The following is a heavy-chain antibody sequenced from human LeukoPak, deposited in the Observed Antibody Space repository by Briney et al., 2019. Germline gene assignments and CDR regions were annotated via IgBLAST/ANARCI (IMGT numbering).Heavy chain of an antibody. J-gene: IGHJ4*02. CDR3: ARSDCSSTSCYTGHFDY. CDR2: INPNSGGT. V-gene: IGHV1-2*02. CDR1: GYTFTGYY. D-gene: IGHD2-2*02. Sequence: GASVTVSCKASGYTFTGYYMHWVRQAPGQGLEWMGWINPNSGGTNYAQKFQGRVTMTRDTSISTAYMELSRLRSDDTAVYYCARSDCSSTSCYTGHFDYWGQGTLVTVSS.